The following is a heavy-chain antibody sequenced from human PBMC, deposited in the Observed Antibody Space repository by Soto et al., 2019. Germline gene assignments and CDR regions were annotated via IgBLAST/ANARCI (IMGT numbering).Heavy chain of an antibody. CDR2: INHTGST. CDR3: AIGCERVSSSWYGGFDY. Sequence: SETLSLTCAVYGGSFSGYYGSWIRQPPGKGLEWIGEINHTGSTNYNPSLKSRVTISVDTSKNQFSLKLSSVTAADTAVNYCAIGCERVSSSWYGGFDYWGQGTVV. J-gene: IGHJ4*02. CDR1: GGSFSGYY. V-gene: IGHV4-34*01. D-gene: IGHD6-13*01.